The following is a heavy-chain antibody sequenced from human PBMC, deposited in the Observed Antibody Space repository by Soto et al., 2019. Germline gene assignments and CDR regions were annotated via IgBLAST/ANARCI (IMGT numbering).Heavy chain of an antibody. CDR2: IFSGGNT. J-gene: IGHJ4*02. CDR3: ARDPPGIAASGAGG. CDR1: EFTVSNNY. V-gene: IGHV3-53*01. D-gene: IGHD6-13*01. Sequence: EVQLVESGGGLIQPGGSRRLSGAASEFTVSNNYMRWVRQAPGKGLEWVSLIFSGGNTHYADSVKGRFTISRDNSKNTLFLQMNSLRVEDTAVYYCARDPPGIAASGAGGWGQGTLVTVSS.